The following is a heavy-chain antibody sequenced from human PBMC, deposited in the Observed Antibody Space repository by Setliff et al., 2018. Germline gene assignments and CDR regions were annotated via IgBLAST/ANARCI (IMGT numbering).Heavy chain of an antibody. D-gene: IGHD3-22*01. CDR1: GFTFSTYA. V-gene: IGHV3-23*01. Sequence: GGSLRLSCAASGFTFSTYAMSWVRQAPGKGLEWVSAISGGSGRTYYVATVKGRFTISRDDSKNTLYLQMNSLRAEDTGTYYCARLALTGYDSSGYYYALDYYYYMDVWGKGTTVTVSS. CDR2: ISGGSGRT. CDR3: ARLALTGYDSSGYYYALDYYYYMDV. J-gene: IGHJ6*03.